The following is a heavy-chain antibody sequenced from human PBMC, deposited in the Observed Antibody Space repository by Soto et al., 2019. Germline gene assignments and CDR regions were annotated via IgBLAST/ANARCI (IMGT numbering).Heavy chain of an antibody. J-gene: IGHJ4*02. CDR3: TRDLNGGNPFDY. CDR1: GYTLRNYA. V-gene: IGHV1-3*01. CDR2: IDRGSGRA. D-gene: IGHD2-8*01. Sequence: QVQLVQSGAEVKKPGASVRVSCKPSGYTLRNYAIHWVRQAAGQSLEWLAWIDRGSGRATYSQRVQGRITVTRDISATTFYMDLTSLTSEDTAAYFCTRDLNGGNPFDYWGQGALVTVSS.